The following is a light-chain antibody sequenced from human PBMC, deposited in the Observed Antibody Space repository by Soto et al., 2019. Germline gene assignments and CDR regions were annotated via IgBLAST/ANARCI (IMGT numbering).Light chain of an antibody. V-gene: IGKV1-39*01. CDR3: QQTYNVPRT. CDR2: AAS. CDR1: QSISNF. Sequence: DFQMTQSPSSLSASVGDRVTITCRASQSISNFLNWYQQKPGEAPKLLIYAASSLQIGVPSRFSGSGSGTDFTLTIGSLQPGDFATYYCQQTYNVPRTFGQGTKVEIK. J-gene: IGKJ1*01.